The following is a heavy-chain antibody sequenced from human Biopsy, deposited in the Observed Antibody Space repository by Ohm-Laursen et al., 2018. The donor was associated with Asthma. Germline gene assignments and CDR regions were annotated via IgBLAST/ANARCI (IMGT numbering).Heavy chain of an antibody. V-gene: IGHV1-2*06. Sequence: ASVKVSCKASAYTFIGYHLHWVRQAPGEGLEWMGRINPNGGATIYAQKFQGRVTMTRDTSISTAYMELSRLTSDDTAVYYCARGTIVAGIDYGGRGTLVTVSS. CDR3: ARGTIVAGIDY. J-gene: IGHJ4*02. CDR1: AYTFIGYH. CDR2: INPNGGAT. D-gene: IGHD5-12*01.